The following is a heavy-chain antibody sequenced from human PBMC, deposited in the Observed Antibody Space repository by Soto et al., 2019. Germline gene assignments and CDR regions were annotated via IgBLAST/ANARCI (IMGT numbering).Heavy chain of an antibody. V-gene: IGHV4-4*02. D-gene: IGHD3-3*01. CDR3: ANVHYDFWSGLNWFDP. Sequence: SETLSLTCAVSGGSISSSNWWSWVRQPPGKGLEWIGEIYHSGSTNYNPSLKSRVTISVDKSKNKFSLKLSFVTAADTAFFYCANVHYDFWSGLNWFDPWGQGTLVTVSS. CDR2: IYHSGST. J-gene: IGHJ5*02. CDR1: GGSISSSNW.